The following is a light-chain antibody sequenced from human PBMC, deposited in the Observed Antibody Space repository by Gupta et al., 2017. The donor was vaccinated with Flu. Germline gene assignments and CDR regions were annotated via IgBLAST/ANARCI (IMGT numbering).Light chain of an antibody. CDR2: PFT. CDR3: ASWDISLSGPWV. Sequence: GSPRQPVAMPCSLNTSFFANHYASLFQQLPGMAPTLLIYPFTLPPSGVTDRFSASKSGTSASLAIIGLRPEEEADYYCASWDISLSGPWVFGGGTKVTVL. V-gene: IGLV1-47*01. CDR1: TSFFANHY. J-gene: IGLJ3*02.